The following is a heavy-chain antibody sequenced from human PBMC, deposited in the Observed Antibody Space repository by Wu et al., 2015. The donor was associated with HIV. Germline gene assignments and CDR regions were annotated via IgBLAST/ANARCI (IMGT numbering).Heavy chain of an antibody. CDR1: GYSFHSFG. CDR3: MRGARGMPKGAFDI. D-gene: IGHD3-10*01. CDR2: ISVYNRNT. Sequence: QVQLLQSEPEVKKPGASVKVSCKASGYSFHSFGINWVRQAPGHGLEWMGWISVYNRNTKYAESVQDRVTMTADTSTFTAYLELRSLRSDDTAVYYCMRGARGMPKGAFDIWGQGTLVIVSS. V-gene: IGHV1-18*01. J-gene: IGHJ3*02.